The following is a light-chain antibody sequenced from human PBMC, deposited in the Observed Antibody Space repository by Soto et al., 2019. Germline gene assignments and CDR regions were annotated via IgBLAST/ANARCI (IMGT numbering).Light chain of an antibody. J-gene: IGKJ2*01. CDR2: WAS. Sequence: DIVMTQSPDSLAVSLGERATINCKSSQSVLYSSNNKNYLGWYQQKPGQSPNLLIYWASTRESGVPDRFSGSGSGTEFTLTISSLQAEDVAVYYCQQYYTTPQTFGQGTQLEIK. V-gene: IGKV4-1*01. CDR3: QQYYTTPQT. CDR1: QSVLYSSNNKNY.